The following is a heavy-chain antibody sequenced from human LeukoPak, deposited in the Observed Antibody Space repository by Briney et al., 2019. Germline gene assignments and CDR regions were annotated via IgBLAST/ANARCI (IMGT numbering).Heavy chain of an antibody. CDR3: STLTSRGLSDS. J-gene: IGHJ4*02. V-gene: IGHV3-15*07. CDR2: IKSKADGETI. Sequence: PGGSLRLSCATSGFTLRYYQMNWVRQAPGKGLEWVGRIKSKADGETIDYAAPVKGRFTFSRDDSKNMLYLQMNSLKSEDTAVYYCSTLTSRGLSDSWGQGTLVTVSS. CDR1: GFTLRYYQ. D-gene: IGHD1-20*01.